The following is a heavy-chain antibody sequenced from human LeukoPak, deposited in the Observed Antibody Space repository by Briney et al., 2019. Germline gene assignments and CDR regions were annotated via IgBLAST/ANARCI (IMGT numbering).Heavy chain of an antibody. CDR1: GGSINGYF. J-gene: IGHJ5*02. CDR2: IYYTGTA. V-gene: IGHV4-59*01. D-gene: IGHD4-17*01. CDR3: AKFATVTTPNWIDP. Sequence: SETLSLTCTVSGGSINGYFWGWIRQPPGEGLEFIGYIYYTGTASYNPSLNSRVTMSVDTSKNQFSLRLSSVTAADTAVYYCAKFATVTTPNWIDPWGQGTLVTVSS.